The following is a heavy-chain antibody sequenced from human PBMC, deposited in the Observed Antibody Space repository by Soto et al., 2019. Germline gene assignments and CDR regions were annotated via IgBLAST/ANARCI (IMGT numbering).Heavy chain of an antibody. V-gene: IGHV3-66*01. CDR2: IQSGGPT. D-gene: IGHD4-17*01. CDR1: GFTVSSKY. J-gene: IGHJ6*02. Sequence: PGGSLRLSCAASGFTVSSKYMSWVRQAPGKGLEWVSLIQSGGPTYYADSVKGRFTISRDTSENTLHLQMDSLRAEDTAVYYCARAQTGDYGDERSYYYYYGMDVWGQGTTVTVSS. CDR3: ARAQTGDYGDERSYYYYYGMDV.